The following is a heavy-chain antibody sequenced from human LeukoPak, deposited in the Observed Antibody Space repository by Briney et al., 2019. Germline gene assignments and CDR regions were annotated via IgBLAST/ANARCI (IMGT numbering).Heavy chain of an antibody. V-gene: IGHV4-30-4*08. J-gene: IGHJ5*02. D-gene: IGHD2-2*01. Sequence: SQTLSLTCTVSGGSISSGDYYWSWIRRPPGKGLEWIGYIYYSGSTYYNPSLKSRVTISVDTSKNQFSLKLSSVTAADTAVYYCARDQLPYNWFDPWGQGTLVTVSS. CDR1: GGSISSGDYY. CDR3: ARDQLPYNWFDP. CDR2: IYYSGST.